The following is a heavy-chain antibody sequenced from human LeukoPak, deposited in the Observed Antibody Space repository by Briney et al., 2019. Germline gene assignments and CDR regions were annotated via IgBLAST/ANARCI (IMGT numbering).Heavy chain of an antibody. CDR3: ARDNADYYDSSGSDY. CDR2: ISAYNGNT. J-gene: IGHJ4*02. V-gene: IGHV1-18*01. CDR1: GYTFTSYG. D-gene: IGHD3-22*01. Sequence: ASVKVSCKASGYTFTSYGISWVRQAPGQGLEWMGWISAYNGNTNYAQKLQGRVTMTTDTSTSTAHTELRSLRSDDTAVYYCARDNADYYDSSGSDYWGQGTLVTVSS.